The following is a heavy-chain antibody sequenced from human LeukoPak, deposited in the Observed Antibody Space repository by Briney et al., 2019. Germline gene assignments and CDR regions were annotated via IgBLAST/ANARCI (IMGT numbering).Heavy chain of an antibody. CDR3: ARGPITTRSHFDY. Sequence: GASVKVSCKASGGTFSSYAISWVRQAPGQGLEWMGGIIPIFATANYAQKFQGRVTITADESTSTAYMELSSLRSEDTALYYCARGPITTRSHFDYWGQGTLVTVSS. CDR2: IIPIFATA. V-gene: IGHV1-69*13. CDR1: GGTFSSYA. J-gene: IGHJ4*02. D-gene: IGHD3-22*01.